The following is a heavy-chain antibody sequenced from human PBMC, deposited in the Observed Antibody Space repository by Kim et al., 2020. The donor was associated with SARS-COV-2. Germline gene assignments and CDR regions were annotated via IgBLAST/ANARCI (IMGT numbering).Heavy chain of an antibody. J-gene: IGHJ4*02. D-gene: IGHD5-12*01. CDR3: ARLCMGGYNAPKFDF. Sequence: SPSLQGRVTISDDRSISTAYLEWSSLTASDSAMYYCARLCMGGYNAPKFDFWGQGTLVTVSS. V-gene: IGHV5-51*01.